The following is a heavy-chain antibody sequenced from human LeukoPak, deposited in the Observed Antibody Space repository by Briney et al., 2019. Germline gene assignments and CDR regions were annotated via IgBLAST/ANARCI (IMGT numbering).Heavy chain of an antibody. CDR3: ARQVPAARRYYYYMDV. Sequence: ASVKVSSKASGYTFTSYDINWVRQATGQGLEWMGWMNPNSGNTGYAQKFQGRVTITRNTSISTAYMELSSLRSEDTAVYYCARQVPAARRYYYYMDVWGKGTTVTVSS. CDR2: MNPNSGNT. V-gene: IGHV1-8*03. J-gene: IGHJ6*03. CDR1: GYTFTSYD. D-gene: IGHD2-2*01.